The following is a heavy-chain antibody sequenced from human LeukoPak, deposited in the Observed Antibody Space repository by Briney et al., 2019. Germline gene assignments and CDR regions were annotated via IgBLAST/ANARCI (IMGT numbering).Heavy chain of an antibody. Sequence: GGSLRLSCAASGFTFDDYGMSWVRQAPGKGLEWVSGINWNGGSTGYADSVKGRFTISRDNAKNSLYLQMNSLRAEDTALYYCARGLYYYDSSGYYYLGYWGRGTLVTVSS. CDR3: ARGLYYYDSSGYYYLGY. D-gene: IGHD3-22*01. CDR2: INWNGGST. CDR1: GFTFDDYG. V-gene: IGHV3-20*04. J-gene: IGHJ4*02.